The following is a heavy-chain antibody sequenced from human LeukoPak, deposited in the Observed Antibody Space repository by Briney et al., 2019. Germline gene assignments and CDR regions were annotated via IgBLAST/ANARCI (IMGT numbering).Heavy chain of an antibody. V-gene: IGHV3-23*01. D-gene: IGHD6-13*01. CDR2: VSGSGGGT. CDR1: GFTFSSYA. J-gene: IGHJ5*02. CDR3: AKGASSWPPNNWFDP. Sequence: PGGSLRLSCAASGFTFSSYAMSWVRQAPGKGLEWVSAVSGSGGGTYYADSVKGRFTISRDNSKNTLYLQMTSLRAEDTAVYYCAKGASSWPPNNWFDPWGQGTLVSVSS.